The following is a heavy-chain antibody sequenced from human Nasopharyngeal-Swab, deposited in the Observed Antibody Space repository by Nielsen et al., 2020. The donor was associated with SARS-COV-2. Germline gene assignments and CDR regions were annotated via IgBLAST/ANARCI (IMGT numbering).Heavy chain of an antibody. CDR2: IFHSGSS. V-gene: IGHV4-4*02. Sequence: SETLSLTCAVSGGSISSNNWWSWVRQPPGKGLEWIGEIFHSGSSNYNPSLNNRVTISVDKSKNQFSLKLSSVTAADTAVYYCARDPGAFDIWGQGTMVTVPS. CDR3: ARDPGAFDI. CDR1: GGSISSNNW. J-gene: IGHJ3*02.